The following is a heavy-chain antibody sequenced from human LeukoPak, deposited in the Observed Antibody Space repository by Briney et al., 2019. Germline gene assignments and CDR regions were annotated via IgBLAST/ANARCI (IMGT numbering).Heavy chain of an antibody. CDR2: INPNSGGT. J-gene: IGHJ4*02. CDR3: ARGMNQAGTNH. Sequence: EASVKVSCKASGYTLTGYYMHWVRQAPGQGLEWMGRINPNSGGTNYARKFQGRVTMTRDTSISTAYMELSRLRSDDTAVYYCARGMNQAGTNHWGQGTLVTVSS. V-gene: IGHV1-2*06. D-gene: IGHD1-7*01. CDR1: GYTLTGYY.